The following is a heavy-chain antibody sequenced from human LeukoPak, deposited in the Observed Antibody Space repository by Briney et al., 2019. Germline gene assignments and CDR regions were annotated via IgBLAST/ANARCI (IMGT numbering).Heavy chain of an antibody. Sequence: PSGTLSLTCAVSGGSISSSNWWSWVRQPPGKGLEWIGEIYHSGSTNYNPSLKSRVTISVDKSKNQFSLKLSSVTAADTAVYYCARGPIVATILHFDYWGQGTLVTVSS. CDR2: IYHSGST. D-gene: IGHD5-12*01. CDR1: GGSISSSNW. CDR3: ARGPIVATILHFDY. J-gene: IGHJ4*02. V-gene: IGHV4-4*02.